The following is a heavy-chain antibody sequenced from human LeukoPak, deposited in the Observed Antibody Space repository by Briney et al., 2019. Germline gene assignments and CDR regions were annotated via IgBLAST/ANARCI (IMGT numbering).Heavy chain of an antibody. CDR3: ARLGYTAMATFDY. CDR1: GYTFTSYY. J-gene: IGHJ4*02. Sequence: ASVKNSCKASGYTFTSYYMHWVRQAPGQGLEWMGIINPSGGSTSYAQKFQGRLTMTRDTSTSTVYMELSSLRSEDTALYYCARLGYTAMATFDYWGQGTLVTVSS. D-gene: IGHD5-18*01. CDR2: INPSGGST. V-gene: IGHV1-46*01.